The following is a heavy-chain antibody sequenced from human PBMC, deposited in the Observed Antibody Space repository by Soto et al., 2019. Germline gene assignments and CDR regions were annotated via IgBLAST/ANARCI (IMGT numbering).Heavy chain of an antibody. CDR3: ARASGQWLTSHFDY. J-gene: IGHJ4*02. Sequence: PSETLSLTCTVSGGPISSYYWSWIRQPPGKGLEWIGYIYYSGSTNYNPSLKSRVTISVDTSKNQFSLKLSSVTAADTAVYYCARASGQWLTSHFDYWGQGTLVTVSS. D-gene: IGHD6-19*01. CDR2: IYYSGST. CDR1: GGPISSYY. V-gene: IGHV4-59*01.